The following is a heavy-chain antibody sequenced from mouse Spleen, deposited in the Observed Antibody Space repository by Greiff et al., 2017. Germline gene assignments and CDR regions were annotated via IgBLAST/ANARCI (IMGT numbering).Heavy chain of an antibody. CDR2: ISSGSSTI. J-gene: IGHJ1*01. CDR1: GFTFSDYG. CDR3: ARDGTYFDV. D-gene: IGHD4-1*01. V-gene: IGHV5-17*01. Sequence: EVKVVESGGGLVKPGGSLKLSCAASGFTFSDYGMHWVRQAPEKGLEWVAYISSGSSTIYYADTVKGRFTIFRDNAKNTLFLQMTSLRSEDTAMYYCARDGTYFDVWGAGTTVTVSS.